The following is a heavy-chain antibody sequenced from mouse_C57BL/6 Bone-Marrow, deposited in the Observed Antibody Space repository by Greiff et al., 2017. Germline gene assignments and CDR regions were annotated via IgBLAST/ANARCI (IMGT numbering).Heavy chain of an antibody. CDR1: GYTFTSYW. CDR2: IDPNSGGN. V-gene: IGHV1-72*01. D-gene: IGHD1-1*01. Sequence: VQLQQPGAELVKPGASVKLSCKASGYTFTSYWMHWVKQRPGRGLEGIGRIDPNSGGNKYNEKFKSKATLTVDKPSSTAYMQLSSLTSEDSAVYYCARDLLYYYGYYFDYWGQGTTLTVSS. J-gene: IGHJ2*01. CDR3: ARDLLYYYGYYFDY.